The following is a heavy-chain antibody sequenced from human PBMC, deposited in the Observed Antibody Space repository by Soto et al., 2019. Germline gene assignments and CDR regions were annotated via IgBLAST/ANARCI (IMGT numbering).Heavy chain of an antibody. V-gene: IGHV3-7*01. D-gene: IGHD2-15*01. J-gene: IGHJ5*02. CDR3: ACCGGPYVPSWFDP. CDR2: IKQDGSEK. Sequence: GGSLRLSCAASGFTFSSYWMSWVRQAPGKGLEWVANIKQDGSEKYYVDSVKGRFTISRDNAKNSLYLQMNSLRAEDTAVYYCACCGGPYVPSWFDPWGQGTLVTVSS. CDR1: GFTFSSYW.